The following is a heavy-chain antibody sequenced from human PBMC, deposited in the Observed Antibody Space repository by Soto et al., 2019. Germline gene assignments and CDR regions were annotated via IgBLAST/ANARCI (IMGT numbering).Heavy chain of an antibody. CDR3: VSLHQIPVYFQH. J-gene: IGHJ1*01. Sequence: PGESLKISCQGSGYSFTSYWIGWVRQMPGKGLEWMGIIYPGDSDTRYRPSFQGQVTISADKSISTAYLQWSSLKASYTAMYYCVSLHQIPVYFQHWGRGTLVTVPQ. V-gene: IGHV5-51*01. D-gene: IGHD2-2*02. CDR1: GYSFTSYW. CDR2: IYPGDSDT.